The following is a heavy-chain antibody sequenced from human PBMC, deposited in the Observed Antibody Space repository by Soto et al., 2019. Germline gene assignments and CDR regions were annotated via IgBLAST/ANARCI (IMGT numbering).Heavy chain of an antibody. J-gene: IGHJ4*02. V-gene: IGHV3-21*01. Sequence: GGSLRLSCAASGFTFSSYSMNWVRQAPGKGLELVLSIICSSIYIYYADSVKGRFTISRDNAKNSLFLQMNSLRAEDTAVYYCAQFEQWLARDYWGQGTLVTVSS. D-gene: IGHD6-19*01. CDR2: IICSSIYI. CDR3: AQFEQWLARDY. CDR1: GFTFSSYS.